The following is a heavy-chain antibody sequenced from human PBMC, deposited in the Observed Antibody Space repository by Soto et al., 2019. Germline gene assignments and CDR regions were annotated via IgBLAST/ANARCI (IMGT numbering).Heavy chain of an antibody. D-gene: IGHD6-13*01. Sequence: QLQLQESGPGLVKPSETLSLTCTVSGGSISSSSYYWGWIRQPPGKGLEWIGSIYYSGSTYYNPSLKSRVTISVDTSKNQFSLKLSSVTAADTAVYYCARTVVAAGTEFYFDYWGQGTLVTVSS. CDR1: GGSISSSSYY. CDR3: ARTVVAAGTEFYFDY. J-gene: IGHJ4*02. CDR2: IYYSGST. V-gene: IGHV4-39*01.